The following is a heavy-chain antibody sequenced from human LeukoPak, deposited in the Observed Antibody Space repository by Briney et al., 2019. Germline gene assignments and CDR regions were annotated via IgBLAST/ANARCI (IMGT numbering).Heavy chain of an antibody. CDR3: ARELYSGYDS. Sequence: KPSQTLSLTCTVSGGSISSGGYYWSWIRQPPGKGLEWIGYIYHSGSTYYNPSLKSRVTISVDRSKNQFSLNVTSVTAADTAVYYCARELYSGYDSWGQGTLVTVSA. CDR2: IYHSGST. J-gene: IGHJ5*01. CDR1: GGSISSGGYY. D-gene: IGHD5-12*01. V-gene: IGHV4-30-2*01.